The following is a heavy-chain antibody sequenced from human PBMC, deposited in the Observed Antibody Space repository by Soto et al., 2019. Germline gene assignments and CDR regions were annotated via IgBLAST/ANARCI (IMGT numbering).Heavy chain of an antibody. D-gene: IGHD3-22*01. CDR2: IYHTGST. Sequence: SETLSLTCPVSGDSLSTYYWNWIRQPPGKGLEWFGFIYHTGSTNYNPSLKSRVTISVDTSKNQFSLKLSSVTAADTAVYYCARSYYYDSGGYKNDALEIWGQGTMGT. V-gene: IGHV4-59*01. CDR3: ARSYYYDSGGYKNDALEI. J-gene: IGHJ3*02. CDR1: GDSLSTYY.